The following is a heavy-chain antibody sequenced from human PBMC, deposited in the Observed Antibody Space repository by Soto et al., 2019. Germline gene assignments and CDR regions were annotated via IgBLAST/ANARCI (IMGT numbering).Heavy chain of an antibody. CDR1: GYTFTRYG. V-gene: IGHV1-18*01. Sequence: QGHLVQSEAEVKKSGASVKVSCKASGYTFTRYGISWVRQAPGQGLEWMGWISGYNGDTNYAQKFQGRVSMTIDTSTTTAYMELRRLTSDDTAVYYCARNGKPPYYYYGLDVWGEGTKVTVSS. J-gene: IGHJ6*02. D-gene: IGHD1-26*01. CDR3: ARNGKPPYYYYGLDV. CDR2: ISGYNGDT.